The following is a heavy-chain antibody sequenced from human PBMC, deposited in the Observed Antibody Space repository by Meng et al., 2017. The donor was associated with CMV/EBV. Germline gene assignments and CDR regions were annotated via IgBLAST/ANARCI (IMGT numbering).Heavy chain of an antibody. CDR1: GGSISSYY. CDR3: ARCVVVPAAHATPRIWFDP. D-gene: IGHD2-2*01. J-gene: IGHJ5*02. CDR2: IYYSGST. Sequence: SETLSLICTVSGGSISSYYWSWIRQPPGKGLEWIGYIYYSGSTNYNPSLKSRVTISVDTSKNQFSLKLSSATAADTAVYYCARCVVVPAAHATPRIWFDPWGQGTLVTVSS. V-gene: IGHV4-59*01.